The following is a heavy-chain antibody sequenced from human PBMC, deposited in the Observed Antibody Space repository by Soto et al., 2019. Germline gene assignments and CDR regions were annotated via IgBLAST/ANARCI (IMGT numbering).Heavy chain of an antibody. D-gene: IGHD2-15*01. V-gene: IGHV3-49*04. CDR1: GFTFGDYA. Sequence: SLRLSFTASGFTFGDYAMSWVRQAPGKGLEWVGFIRSKAYGGTTEYAASVKGRFTISRDDSKSIAYLQMNSLKTEDTAVYYCTRDLPLGYCSGGSCYYDAFDIWGQGTMVTVS. CDR2: IRSKAYGGTT. CDR3: TRDLPLGYCSGGSCYYDAFDI. J-gene: IGHJ3*02.